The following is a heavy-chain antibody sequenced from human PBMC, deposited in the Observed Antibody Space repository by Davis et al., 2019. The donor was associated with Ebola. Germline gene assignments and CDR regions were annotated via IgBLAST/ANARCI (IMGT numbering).Heavy chain of an antibody. CDR2: IRSKANSYAT. J-gene: IGHJ5*02. Sequence: GGSLRLSCAASGFTFSGSAMHWVRQASGKGLEWVGRIRSKANSYATAYAASVKGRFTISRDDSKNTAYLQMNSLKTEDTAVYYCTRLSRDYVDWFDPWGQGTLVTVSS. D-gene: IGHD4-17*01. V-gene: IGHV3-73*01. CDR3: TRLSRDYVDWFDP. CDR1: GFTFSGSA.